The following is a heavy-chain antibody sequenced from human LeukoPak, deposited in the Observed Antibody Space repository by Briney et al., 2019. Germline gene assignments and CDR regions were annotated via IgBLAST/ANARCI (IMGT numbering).Heavy chain of an antibody. J-gene: IGHJ5*02. CDR1: AYTFTSYD. V-gene: IGHV1-8*01. D-gene: IGHD3-10*01. Sequence: ASVKVSCKASAYTFTSYDINWVRQATGQGLEWMGWMNPNSGNTGYAQKFQGRVTMTRNTSISTAYMELSSLRSEDTAVYYCARAPMVRGVIVNWFDPWGQGTLVTVSS. CDR3: ARAPMVRGVIVNWFDP. CDR2: MNPNSGNT.